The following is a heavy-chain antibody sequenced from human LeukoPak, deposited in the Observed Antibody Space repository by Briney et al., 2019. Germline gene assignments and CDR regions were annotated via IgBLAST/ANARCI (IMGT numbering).Heavy chain of an antibody. CDR1: GFTFSRYG. D-gene: IGHD3-3*01. CDR3: AKDVRGGYYLDGSDY. Sequence: PGGSLRLSCAASGFTFSRYGMHWVRQAPGKGLEWLAIISYDGNKKYYADFVKGRFTISRDNSKNTLYLQMNSLRAEDTAVYYCAKDVRGGYYLDGSDYWGQGTLVTVSS. J-gene: IGHJ4*02. CDR2: ISYDGNKK. V-gene: IGHV3-30*18.